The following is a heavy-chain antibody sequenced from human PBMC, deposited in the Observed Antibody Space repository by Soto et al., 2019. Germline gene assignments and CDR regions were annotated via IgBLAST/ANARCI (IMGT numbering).Heavy chain of an antibody. CDR3: ARGLDRPYHYMDV. CDR2: INPNSGGT. J-gene: IGHJ6*03. D-gene: IGHD6-6*01. V-gene: IGHV1-2*04. CDR1: GYTFAGYY. Sequence: ASVKVSCKASGYTFAGYYMHWVRQAPGQGLEWMGWINPNSGGTNYAQKFQGWVTMTRDTSISTAYMELSRLRSDDTAVYYCARGLDRPYHYMDVLGKGTTVTVS.